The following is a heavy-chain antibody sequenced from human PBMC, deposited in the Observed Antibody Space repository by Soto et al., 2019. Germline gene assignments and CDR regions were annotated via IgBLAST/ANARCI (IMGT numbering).Heavy chain of an antibody. D-gene: IGHD3-22*01. Sequence: QVQLVQSGAGVKKPGSSVKVSCKASGGTFSSYAISWVRQAPGQGLEWMGGIIPIFGTANYAQKFQGRVTITADESTSTAYMELSSLRSEDTAVYYCARAGYYYDSSGYSYYWYFDLWGRGTLVTVSS. CDR1: GGTFSSYA. CDR2: IIPIFGTA. J-gene: IGHJ2*01. V-gene: IGHV1-69*01. CDR3: ARAGYYYDSSGYSYYWYFDL.